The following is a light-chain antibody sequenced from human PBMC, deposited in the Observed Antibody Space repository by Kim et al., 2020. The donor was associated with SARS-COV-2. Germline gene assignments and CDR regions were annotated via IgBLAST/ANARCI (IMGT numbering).Light chain of an antibody. CDR3: QEYDTWPPVT. CDR1: LSVISK. J-gene: IGKJ4*01. CDR2: GAS. V-gene: IGKV3-15*01. Sequence: SLGAMVPLTCSARLSVISKLAWCQQKPGQAPRLLLYGASTRATGTPARFSGSGSGTEFTLDISSLQSEDFAVYYGQEYDTWPPVTFGGGTKVDIK.